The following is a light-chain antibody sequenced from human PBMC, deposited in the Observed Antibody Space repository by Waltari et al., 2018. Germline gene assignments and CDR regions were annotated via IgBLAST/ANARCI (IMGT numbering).Light chain of an antibody. Sequence: QSALTPPRPVSGSPGHSVTISRPGTSNDLGAYNSAPWHQQHPGKAPKLMIYDVSKRPSGVPDRFSASKSGNTASLTISGLQAEDEADYYCCSYTGTYTHWVFGGGTKLTVL. CDR1: SNDLGAYNS. CDR3: CSYTGTYTHWV. J-gene: IGLJ3*02. V-gene: IGLV2-11*01. CDR2: DVS.